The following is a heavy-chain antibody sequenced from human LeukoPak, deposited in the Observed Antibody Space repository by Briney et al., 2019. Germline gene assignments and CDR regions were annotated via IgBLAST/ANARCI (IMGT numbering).Heavy chain of an antibody. CDR2: IWYDGSNK. D-gene: IGHD3-22*01. CDR1: GFTVSNHY. J-gene: IGHJ3*02. Sequence: PGGSLRLSCAASGFTVSNHYMTWVRQAPGKGLEWVAVIWYDGSNKYYADSVKGRFTISRDNSKNTLYLQMNSLRAEDTAVYYCARAEGYYDSSGNDAFDIWGQGTMVTVSS. CDR3: ARAEGYYDSSGNDAFDI. V-gene: IGHV3-33*08.